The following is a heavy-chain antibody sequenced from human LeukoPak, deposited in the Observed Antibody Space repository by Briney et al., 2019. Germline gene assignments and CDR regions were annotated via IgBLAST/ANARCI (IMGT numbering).Heavy chain of an antibody. CDR1: GFTFSSYA. CDR2: ISSSGSTI. CDR3: ARDPPSRYCSSTSCEEAYGMDV. J-gene: IGHJ6*02. V-gene: IGHV3-48*03. D-gene: IGHD2-2*01. Sequence: PGGSLRLSCAASGFTFSSYAMSWVRQAPGKGLEWVSYISSSGSTIYYADSVKGRFTTSRDNAKNSLYLQMNSLRAEDTAVYYCARDPPSRYCSSTSCEEAYGMDVWGQGTTVTVSS.